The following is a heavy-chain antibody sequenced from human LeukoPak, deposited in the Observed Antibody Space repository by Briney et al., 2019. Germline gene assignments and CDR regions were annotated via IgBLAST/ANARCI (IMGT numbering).Heavy chain of an antibody. CDR2: ISGSGGST. CDR1: GFTFSIYA. V-gene: IGHV3-23*01. CDR3: AKATQIFTIAPRDYYGMDV. Sequence: GGSLRLSCAASGFTFSIYAMSWVRQAPGEGLEWVSAISGSGGSTYYADSVKGRFTISRDNSKNTLYLQMNSLRAEDTAVYYCAKATQIFTIAPRDYYGMDVWGQGTTVTVSS. D-gene: IGHD3-10*01. J-gene: IGHJ6*02.